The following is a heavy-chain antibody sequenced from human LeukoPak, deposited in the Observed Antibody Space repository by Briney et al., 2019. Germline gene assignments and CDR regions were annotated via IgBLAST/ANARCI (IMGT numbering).Heavy chain of an antibody. CDR3: ARGGSWFPNYYYYMDV. CDR1: GGSISSYY. D-gene: IGHD6-13*01. J-gene: IGHJ6*03. CDR2: IYTSGST. Sequence: SETLSLTCTVSGGSISSYYWSWIRQPAGKGLEWIGRIYTSGSTNYNPSLKSRVTMSVDTSKNQFSLKLSSVTAADTAVYYCARGGSWFPNYYYYMDVWGKGTTVTVSS. V-gene: IGHV4-4*07.